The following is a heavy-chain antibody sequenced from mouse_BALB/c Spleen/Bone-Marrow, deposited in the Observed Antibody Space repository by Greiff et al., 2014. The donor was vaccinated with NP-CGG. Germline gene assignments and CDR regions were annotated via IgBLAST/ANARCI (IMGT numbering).Heavy chain of an antibody. CDR3: ATARATSYYGMDY. Sequence: VKLMESGAELMKPGASVKISYWIEWVKQRPGHGLEWIGEILPGSGSNKYNEKFKGKATFTADTSSNTAYMQLSSLTSEDSAVYYCATARATSYYGMDYWGQGTSVTVSS. J-gene: IGHJ4*01. CDR1: W. D-gene: IGHD3-1*01. CDR2: ILPGSGSN. V-gene: IGHV1-9*01.